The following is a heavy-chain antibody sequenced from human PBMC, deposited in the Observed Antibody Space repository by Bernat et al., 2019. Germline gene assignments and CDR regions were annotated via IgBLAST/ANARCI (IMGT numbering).Heavy chain of an antibody. CDR3: ARPPYSSSAY. D-gene: IGHD6-6*01. V-gene: IGHV3-7*03. Sequence: EVQLVESGGVLVQPGGSLRLSCAASGFTFSNYWMTWVRQAPGKGLEWVANIKHDGSEKYYVDSVKGRFTISRDNAKNSLYLQINSLRAEDTAVYYCARPPYSSSAYWGQGTLVTVSS. J-gene: IGHJ4*02. CDR1: GFTFSNYW. CDR2: IKHDGSEK.